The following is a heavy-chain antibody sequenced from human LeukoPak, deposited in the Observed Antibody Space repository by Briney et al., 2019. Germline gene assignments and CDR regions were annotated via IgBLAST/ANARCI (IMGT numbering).Heavy chain of an antibody. J-gene: IGHJ4*02. CDR2: INHSGST. D-gene: IGHD3-10*01. CDR1: GGSFRGYY. CDR3: ARMPRSGSYFFDY. Sequence: PSETLSLTCAVYGGSFRGYYWSWIRQPPGKGLEWIGEINHSGSTNYNPSLKSRVTISVDTSKNQFSLKLSSVTAADTAVYYCARMPRSGSYFFDYWGQGTLVTVSS. V-gene: IGHV4-34*01.